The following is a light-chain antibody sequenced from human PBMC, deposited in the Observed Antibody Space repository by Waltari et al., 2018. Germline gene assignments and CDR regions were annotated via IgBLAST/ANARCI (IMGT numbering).Light chain of an antibody. CDR2: SNN. J-gene: IGLJ7*01. CDR1: SSTIGSNT. V-gene: IGLV1-44*01. CDR3: AAWDDSLNGPV. Sequence: QSVLTQPPSASGTPGQRVTISCSGSSSTIGSNTVHWYQQPPGTATKLLLYSNNQLPSGVHDRFAGSKSGTSASLAISGVQSEDETDYYCAAWDDSLNGPVFGGGTQLTVL.